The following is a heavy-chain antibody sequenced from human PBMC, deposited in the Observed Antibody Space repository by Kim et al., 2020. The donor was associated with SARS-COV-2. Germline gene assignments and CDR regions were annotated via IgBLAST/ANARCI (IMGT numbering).Heavy chain of an antibody. J-gene: IGHJ4*02. D-gene: IGHD3-22*01. V-gene: IGHV1-46*01. CDR3: ASEPLSGISGSAGDY. Sequence: QKFQGRVTMTRDTSTSTVYMELSSLRSEDTAVYYCASEPLSGISGSAGDYWGQGTLVTVSS.